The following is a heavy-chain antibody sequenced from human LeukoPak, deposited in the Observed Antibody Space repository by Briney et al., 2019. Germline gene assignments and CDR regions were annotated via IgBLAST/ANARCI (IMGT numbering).Heavy chain of an antibody. CDR1: GGSISSYY. D-gene: IGHD1-26*01. V-gene: IGHV4-59*08. Sequence: SETLSLTCTVSGGSISSYYWSWIRQPPGKGLEWIGYIYYSGSTNYNPSLKSRVTISVDTSKNQFSLKLSSVTAADTAVNYCARLGFSNSGSYLAPSDYWGQGTLVTVSS. J-gene: IGHJ4*02. CDR3: ARLGFSNSGSYLAPSDY. CDR2: IYYSGST.